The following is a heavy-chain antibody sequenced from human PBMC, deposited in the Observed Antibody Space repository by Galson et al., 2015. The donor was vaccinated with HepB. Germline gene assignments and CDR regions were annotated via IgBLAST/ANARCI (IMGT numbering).Heavy chain of an antibody. D-gene: IGHD3-22*01. Sequence: QAPGKGLEWIGFIRSRPYGGTTEYAASVKGTFTISREDSKSIAYLQMNSLKTEDTAVYYCTRALPDYYDGSGYYFSAFDIWGQGTMVTVSS. V-gene: IGHV3-49*02. J-gene: IGHJ3*02. CDR3: TRALPDYYDGSGYYFSAFDI. CDR2: IRSRPYGGTT.